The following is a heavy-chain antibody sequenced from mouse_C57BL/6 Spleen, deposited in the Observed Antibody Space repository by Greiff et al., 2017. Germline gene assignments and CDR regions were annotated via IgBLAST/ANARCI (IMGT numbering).Heavy chain of an antibody. V-gene: IGHV1-53*01. CDR3: ARVHGRRGENFDV. Sequence: VQLQQPGTELVKPGASVKLSCKASGYTFTSYWMHWVKQRPGQGLEWIGNINPSTGGTNYNEKFKSKATLTVDKSTSTAYMQLSSLTSEDSAVYFCARVHGRRGENFDVWGQGTTLTVSS. CDR2: INPSTGGT. CDR1: GYTFTSYW. D-gene: IGHD1-1*01. J-gene: IGHJ2*01.